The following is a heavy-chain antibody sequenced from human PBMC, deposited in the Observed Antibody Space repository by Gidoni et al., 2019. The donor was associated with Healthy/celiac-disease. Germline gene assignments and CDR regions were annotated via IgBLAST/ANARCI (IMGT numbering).Heavy chain of an antibody. D-gene: IGHD6-13*01. CDR2: ISSSTSYI. J-gene: IGHJ4*02. Sequence: EVQRVESGGGMAKPGGSVRLSRAASGVTFSRYSMKWVRQAPGKGLEWVSSISSSTSYIYAAVSVTGRFTISRDNAKNSLYLQMNSLRAEDTAVYYCAREVIAAAGTDYWGQGTLVTVSS. V-gene: IGHV3-21*01. CDR3: AREVIAAAGTDY. CDR1: GVTFSRYS.